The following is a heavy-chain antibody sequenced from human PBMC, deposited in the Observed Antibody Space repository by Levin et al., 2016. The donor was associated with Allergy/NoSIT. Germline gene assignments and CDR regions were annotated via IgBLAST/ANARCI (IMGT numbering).Heavy chain of an antibody. Sequence: GGSLRLSCAASGFSFRSYAMSWVRQTPGKGLEWVSGISNSGGSTDYADSVKGRFTISRDNSKNMLYVQMNSLRAEDTALYYCARASGPAPGGRYGIYYYGMDVWGQGTTVTVSS. D-gene: IGHD6-19*01. J-gene: IGHJ6*02. CDR3: ARASGPAPGGRYGIYYYGMDV. V-gene: IGHV3-23*01. CDR2: ISNSGGST. CDR1: GFSFRSYA.